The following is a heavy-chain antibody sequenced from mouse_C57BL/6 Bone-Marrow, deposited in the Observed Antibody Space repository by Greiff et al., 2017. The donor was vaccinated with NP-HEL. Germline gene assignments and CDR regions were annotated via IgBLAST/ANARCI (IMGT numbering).Heavy chain of an antibody. V-gene: IGHV1-55*01. CDR3: AREDYGNYEAY. CDR1: GYTFTSYW. CDR2: IYPGSGST. J-gene: IGHJ3*01. Sequence: QVQLKQPGAELVKPGASVKMSCKASGYTFTSYWITWVKQRPGQGLEWIGDIYPGSGSTNYNEKFKSKATLTVDTSSSTAYMQLSSLTSEDAAVYYCAREDYGNYEAYWGQGTLVTVSA. D-gene: IGHD2-1*01.